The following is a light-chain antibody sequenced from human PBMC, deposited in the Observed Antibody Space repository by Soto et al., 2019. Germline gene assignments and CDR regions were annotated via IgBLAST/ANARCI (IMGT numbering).Light chain of an antibody. V-gene: IGKV1-33*01. Sequence: IQMTQSPSSLSASVGDRVTITCQASQDISNYLNWYQQKPGKAPKLLIYDASNVETGVPSRFSGSGSGTDVTVTISSLQPEYIATYYCQQYDNPLFTFGPGTQVDIK. CDR1: QDISNY. CDR3: QQYDNPLFT. J-gene: IGKJ3*01. CDR2: DAS.